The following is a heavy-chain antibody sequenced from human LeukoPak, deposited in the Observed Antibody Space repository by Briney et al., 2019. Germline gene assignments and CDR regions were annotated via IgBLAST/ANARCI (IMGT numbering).Heavy chain of an antibody. CDR3: AREPGFDSSGYLNWFDP. CDR1: GGSISSYY. D-gene: IGHD3-22*01. Sequence: SETLSLTRTVSGGSISSYYWSWIRQPPGKGLEWIACISYSGSTKYNPSLKSRVTISVDTSKNQLSLKLSSVTAADTAVYYCAREPGFDSSGYLNWFDPWGQGTLVTVSS. CDR2: ISYSGST. V-gene: IGHV4-59*01. J-gene: IGHJ5*02.